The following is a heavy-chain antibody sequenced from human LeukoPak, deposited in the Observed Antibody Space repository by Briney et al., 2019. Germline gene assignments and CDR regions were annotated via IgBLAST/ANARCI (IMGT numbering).Heavy chain of an antibody. V-gene: IGHV3-23*01. Sequence: GGSLRLSCAASGFIFSTYGMSWVRQAPGKGLEWVSGISGTGTSTYYADSVKGRFTISRDNAKNSLYLQMNSLRVEDTAVYYCARGFVVLLSTTTSAFDIWGQGTMVTVSS. D-gene: IGHD2/OR15-2a*01. CDR3: ARGFVVLLSTTTSAFDI. J-gene: IGHJ3*02. CDR1: GFIFSTYG. CDR2: ISGTGTST.